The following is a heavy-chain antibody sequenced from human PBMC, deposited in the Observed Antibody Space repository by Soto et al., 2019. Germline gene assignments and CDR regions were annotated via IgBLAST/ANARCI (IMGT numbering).Heavy chain of an antibody. J-gene: IGHJ6*03. CDR3: ARGSSYCSSTSCSSYYYYYMDV. D-gene: IGHD2-2*01. CDR2: INHSGST. V-gene: IGHV4-34*01. CDR1: GGSFSGYY. Sequence: SETLSLTCAVYGGSFSGYYWSWIRQPPGKGLEWIGEINHSGSTNYNPSLKSRVTISVDTSKNQFSLKLSSVTAADTAVYYCARGSSYCSSTSCSSYYYYYMDVWGKGTTVTVSS.